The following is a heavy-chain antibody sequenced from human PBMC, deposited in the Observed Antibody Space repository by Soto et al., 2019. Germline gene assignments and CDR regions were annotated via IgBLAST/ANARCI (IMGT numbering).Heavy chain of an antibody. D-gene: IGHD1-26*01. CDR3: TKGSYRPHDY. CDR1: GFTFSTYA. CDR2: ISGSGDTT. Sequence: EVQLLDSRGGLVQPGGALRLSCAASGFTFSTYAMSWVRQAPGKGLEWVSAISGSGDTTYYANSVKGRFTISRDNSKNALYLQRNSLRAEDTAVYYGTKGSYRPHDYWGQGTLVTVSS. J-gene: IGHJ4*02. V-gene: IGHV3-23*01.